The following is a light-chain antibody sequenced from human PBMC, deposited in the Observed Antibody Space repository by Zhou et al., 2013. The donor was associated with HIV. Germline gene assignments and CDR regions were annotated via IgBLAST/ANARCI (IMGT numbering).Light chain of an antibody. CDR2: DAS. V-gene: IGKV3-11*01. CDR3: QQRSNWPS. Sequence: EIVMTQSPATLSVSPGERATLSCRASQSVGNFLAWYQQKPDQAPRLLIFDASHRATGIPARFSGSGSGTDFILTISSLEPEDFAVYYCQQRSNWPSFGQGTRL. J-gene: IGKJ5*01. CDR1: QSVGNF.